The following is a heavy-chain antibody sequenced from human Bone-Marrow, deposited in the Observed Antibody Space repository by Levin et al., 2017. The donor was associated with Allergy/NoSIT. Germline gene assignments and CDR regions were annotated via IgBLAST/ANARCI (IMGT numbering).Heavy chain of an antibody. V-gene: IGHV3-23*01. Sequence: QSGGSLRLSCAASGFTFSRYALAWVRRSAGGGLEWVSSIGGTGGTVYGDALKGRVTISRDNSKNTVFLQMNNLRVDDTAIYYCAKYGEISGTPPYYLDNWGQGTLVTVSS. CDR3: AKYGEISGTPPYYLDN. CDR1: GFTFSRYA. D-gene: IGHD1/OR15-1a*01. CDR2: IGGTGGT. J-gene: IGHJ4*02.